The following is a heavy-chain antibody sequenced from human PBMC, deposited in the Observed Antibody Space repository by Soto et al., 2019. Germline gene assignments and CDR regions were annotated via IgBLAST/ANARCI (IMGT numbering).Heavy chain of an antibody. D-gene: IGHD6-13*01. J-gene: IGHJ4*02. Sequence: GGSLRLSCAASGFTFNYYWMHWVRQAPGKGLVWVAVILYDGSRKNYADSVKGRFTISRDNSKNTLYLQMNSLRAEDTAVYYCAKDWIAAAGFDYWGQGTLVTVSS. CDR1: GFTFNYYW. CDR3: AKDWIAAAGFDY. V-gene: IGHV3-30*18. CDR2: ILYDGSRK.